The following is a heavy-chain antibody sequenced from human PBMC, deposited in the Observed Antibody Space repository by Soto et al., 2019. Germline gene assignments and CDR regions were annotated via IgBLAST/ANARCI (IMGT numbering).Heavy chain of an antibody. CDR3: SKYSVWSQLLYMNWFDP. D-gene: IGHD2-2*02. J-gene: IGHJ5*02. CDR1: GFTFSSYA. CDR2: ISGSGGST. V-gene: IGHV3-23*01. Sequence: GGSLRLSCAASGFTFSSYAMSWVRQAPGKGLEWVSAISGSGGSTYYADSVKGRFTISRDNSKNTLYLQMNSLRAEDTAVYYCSKYSVWSQLLYMNWFDPWGQGTLVTVSS.